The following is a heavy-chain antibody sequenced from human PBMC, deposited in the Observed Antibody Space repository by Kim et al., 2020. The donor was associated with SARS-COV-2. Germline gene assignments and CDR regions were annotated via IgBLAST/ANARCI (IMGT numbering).Heavy chain of an antibody. V-gene: IGHV1-69*13. CDR2: IIPIFGTA. CDR1: GGTFSSYA. J-gene: IGHJ3*02. CDR3: ARVRAHSHYDAFDI. Sequence: SVKVSCKASGGTFSSYAISWVRQAPGQGLEWMGGIIPIFGTANYAQKFQGRVTITADESTSTAVMELSSLRAEDTAVYYCARVRAHSHYDAFDIWGQGTMVTVSS. D-gene: IGHD3-10*01.